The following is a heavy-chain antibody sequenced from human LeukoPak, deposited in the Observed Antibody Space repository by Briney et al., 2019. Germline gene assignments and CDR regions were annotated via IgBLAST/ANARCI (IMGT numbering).Heavy chain of an antibody. Sequence: PSETLSLTCTVSGGSFSNYCWNWMRQSPGKGLKWIGFTCDSANTYYNPSLKSRVTISVDTSKNQFSLKLTSTTAADTAVYYCARWHDSGRYFDYWGRGTSVTVSS. CDR2: TCDSANT. D-gene: IGHD6-19*01. CDR3: ARWHDSGRYFDY. J-gene: IGHJ4*02. CDR1: GGSFSNYC. V-gene: IGHV4-59*01.